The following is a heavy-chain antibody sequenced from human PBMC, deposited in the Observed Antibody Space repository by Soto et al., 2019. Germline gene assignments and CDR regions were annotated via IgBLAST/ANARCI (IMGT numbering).Heavy chain of an antibody. D-gene: IGHD3-22*01. Sequence: EVQLVESGGGLVQPGGSLRLSCAASGFTFSSYNMNWVRQAPGKGLEWVSYISSRSTTIYFADSVKGRFTISRDNAKNSLYGQMNSLRAEDTAVYYCVRNGILSGSMGVGYYYYMDVWGKGTPVTVSS. CDR1: GFTFSSYN. J-gene: IGHJ6*03. CDR2: ISSRSTTI. CDR3: VRNGILSGSMGVGYYYYMDV. V-gene: IGHV3-48*01.